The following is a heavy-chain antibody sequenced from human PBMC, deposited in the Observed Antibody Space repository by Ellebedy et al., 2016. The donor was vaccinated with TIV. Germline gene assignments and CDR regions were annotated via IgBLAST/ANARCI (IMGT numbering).Heavy chain of an antibody. J-gene: IGHJ5*02. CDR2: INHSGST. CDR1: GGSFSGYY. V-gene: IGHV4-34*01. CDR3: ARMDLYDSSGYYFS. Sequence: SETLSLXXAVYGGSFSGYYWSWIRQPPGKGLEWIGEINHSGSTNYNPSLKSRVTISVDTSKDQFSLKLSSVTAADTAVYYCARMDLYDSSGYYFSWGQGTLVTVSS. D-gene: IGHD3-22*01.